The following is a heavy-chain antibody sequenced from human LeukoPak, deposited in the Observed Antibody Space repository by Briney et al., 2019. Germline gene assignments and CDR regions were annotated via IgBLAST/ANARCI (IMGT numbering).Heavy chain of an antibody. V-gene: IGHV3-7*02. CDR3: ARGRFPGA. CDR1: GFTFSTSW. J-gene: IGHJ3*01. CDR2: INQDEGHK. Sequence: SGGSLILSCEVSGFTFSTSWMSWVRQAPGQGLEWVANINQDEGHKDYVDSVKGRFSVSRDNAKNSLYLQMNRLRVDDTAVYYCARGRFPGAWGQGTMVTVSS. D-gene: IGHD3-3*01.